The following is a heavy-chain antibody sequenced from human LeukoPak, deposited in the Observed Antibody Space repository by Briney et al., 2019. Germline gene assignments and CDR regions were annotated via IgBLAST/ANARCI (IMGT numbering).Heavy chain of an antibody. Sequence: PSETLSLTCTVSGGSISSYYWSWIRQPPAKGLEWIGYIYYSGSTNYNPSLKSRVTISVDTSKNQLSLKLSSVTAADTAVYYCARTVDTAMGDFDYWGQGTLVTVSS. CDR2: IYYSGST. J-gene: IGHJ4*02. CDR1: GGSISSYY. D-gene: IGHD5-18*01. V-gene: IGHV4-59*01. CDR3: ARTVDTAMGDFDY.